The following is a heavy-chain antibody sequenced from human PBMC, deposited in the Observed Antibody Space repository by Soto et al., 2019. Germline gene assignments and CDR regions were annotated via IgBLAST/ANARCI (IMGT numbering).Heavy chain of an antibody. D-gene: IGHD6-13*01. CDR1: GISITRGGSS. J-gene: IGHJ5*02. CDR2: LSYSGSA. Sequence: PSETLSLTCAVSGISITRGGSSWTWIRQPPGKGLEWIGYLSYSGSAYYNPSLKSRVTISVDTSKNQFSLKLSSVTAADTSVYYCARHDIAAAGTHWFDPWGQGTLVTVSS. V-gene: IGHV4-30-2*03. CDR3: ARHDIAAAGTHWFDP.